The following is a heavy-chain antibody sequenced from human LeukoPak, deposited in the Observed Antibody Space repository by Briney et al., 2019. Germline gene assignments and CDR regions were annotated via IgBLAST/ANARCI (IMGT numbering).Heavy chain of an antibody. CDR2: IIPIFGTA. CDR1: GGTFSSYA. Sequence: SVKVSCKASGGTFSSYAISWVRQAPGQGLEWMGGIIPIFGTANYAQKFQGRVTITADESTSTAYMELSSLRSEDTAVYYCARASRYHGSGSFYGMDVWGQGTTVTVSS. J-gene: IGHJ6*02. CDR3: ARASRYHGSGSFYGMDV. V-gene: IGHV1-69*13. D-gene: IGHD3-10*01.